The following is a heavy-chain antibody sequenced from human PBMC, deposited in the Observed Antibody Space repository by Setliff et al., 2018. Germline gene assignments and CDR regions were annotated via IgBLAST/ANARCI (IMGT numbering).Heavy chain of an antibody. CDR3: FGAGTCSY. J-gene: IGHJ4*02. V-gene: IGHV3-7*01. D-gene: IGHD3-10*01. Sequence: PGGSLRLSCVATGFSFRNCWVSWVRQAPGKGLEWLASINPHASEKYYVDSVRGRFTISRDNAKNSLSLQMNSLRTEDTAVYYCFGAGTCSYWGQGALVTVSS. CDR2: INPHASEK. CDR1: GFSFRNCW.